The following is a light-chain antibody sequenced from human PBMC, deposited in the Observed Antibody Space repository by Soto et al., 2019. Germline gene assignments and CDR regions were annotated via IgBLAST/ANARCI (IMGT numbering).Light chain of an antibody. CDR2: AAS. V-gene: IGKV1-27*01. Sequence: DIQMTQSPSSLSASVGDRVTITCRASHGISNYLAWYQQKPGKVPKLLIYAASTLQSGVPSRFSGSGSGTDFTLTISSPLPEDVATYYCQKYNSAPRTFGQGTKAEIK. J-gene: IGKJ1*01. CDR3: QKYNSAPRT. CDR1: HGISNY.